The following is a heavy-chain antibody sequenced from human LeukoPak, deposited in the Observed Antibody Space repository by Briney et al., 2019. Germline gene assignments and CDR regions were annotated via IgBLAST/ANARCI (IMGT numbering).Heavy chain of an antibody. Sequence: SETLSLTCTVSGGSISSNAYYWGWIRQPPGKGLECIGSIFYSGDTFYESSLKGRGTISADASKNQLSLKMNFETAADTAIYYCGRHGGNSYGFLLFDYWGQGTLVSVSS. V-gene: IGHV4-39*01. D-gene: IGHD5-18*01. CDR2: IFYSGDT. CDR1: GGSISSNAYY. CDR3: GRHGGNSYGFLLFDY. J-gene: IGHJ4*02.